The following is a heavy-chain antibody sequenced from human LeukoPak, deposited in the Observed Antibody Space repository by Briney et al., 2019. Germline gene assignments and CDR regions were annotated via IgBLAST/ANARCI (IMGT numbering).Heavy chain of an antibody. Sequence: GGSLRLSCAASGFTFSNFAMHWVRQAPGKGLEWVAVISYDGDNEYYADSVKGRFTISRDNAKNTLYLQMNSLRAEDTAVYYCAKSPDSSGYFDSWGQGTLVTVSS. V-gene: IGHV3-30-3*02. CDR1: GFTFSNFA. CDR3: AKSPDSSGYFDS. D-gene: IGHD3-22*01. J-gene: IGHJ4*02. CDR2: ISYDGDNE.